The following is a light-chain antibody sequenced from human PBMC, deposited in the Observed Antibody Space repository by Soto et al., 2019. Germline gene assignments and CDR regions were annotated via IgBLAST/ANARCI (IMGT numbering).Light chain of an antibody. CDR3: QEDYNVPPA. J-gene: IGKJ4*01. V-gene: IGKV3D-7*01. CDR1: QTVNSDY. CDR2: GAS. Sequence: IVVTQSPATLSLSPGDRATLSCRAGQTVNSDYLSWYQQKPGQAPRLLIYGASIRATGIPARFSGGGSGTDFTLTISSLQPEDFAVYYCQEDYNVPPAFGGGTRIEIK.